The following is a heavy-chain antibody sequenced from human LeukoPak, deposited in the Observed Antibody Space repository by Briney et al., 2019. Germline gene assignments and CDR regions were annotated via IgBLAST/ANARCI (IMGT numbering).Heavy chain of an antibody. CDR2: INPNSGGT. Sequence: GASVKVSCKASGYTFTGYYMHWVRQAPGQGLEWMGWINPNSGGTNYAQKFQGRVTMTRDTSISTAYMELSRLRSDDTAVYYCARDVEYSSERFNYWGQGTLDTVSS. J-gene: IGHJ4*02. CDR1: GYTFTGYY. CDR3: ARDVEYSSERFNY. V-gene: IGHV1-2*02. D-gene: IGHD6-19*01.